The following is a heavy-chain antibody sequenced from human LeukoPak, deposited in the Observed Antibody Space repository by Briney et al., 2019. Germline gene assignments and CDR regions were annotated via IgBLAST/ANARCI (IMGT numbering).Heavy chain of an antibody. Sequence: GGSLRLSCAASGFTFSTYSMNWVRQAPGKGLEWVSYISISSNTIYYADSVRGRFTISRDNAKNSLYLQMNSLRAEDTAVYYCAKELTFGGVIVYYFDYWGQGTLVTVSS. J-gene: IGHJ4*02. CDR2: ISISSNTI. D-gene: IGHD3-16*02. V-gene: IGHV3-48*01. CDR1: GFTFSTYS. CDR3: AKELTFGGVIVYYFDY.